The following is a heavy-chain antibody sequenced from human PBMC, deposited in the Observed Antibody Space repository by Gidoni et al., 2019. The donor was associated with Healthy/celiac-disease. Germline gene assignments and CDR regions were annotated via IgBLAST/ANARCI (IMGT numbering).Heavy chain of an antibody. CDR3: AHSALAGFDDSYYFDY. V-gene: IGHV2-5*02. J-gene: IGHJ4*02. CDR2: IYWDDDK. Sequence: QITLKESGPTLVTPTQTLTLPCTFSGFSLSTSGVGVGWIRQPPGKALEWLALIYWDDDKRYSPSLKSRLTITKDTSKNQVVLTMTNMDPVDTATYYCAHSALAGFDDSYYFDYWGQGTLVTVSS. D-gene: IGHD3-10*01. CDR1: GFSLSTSGVG.